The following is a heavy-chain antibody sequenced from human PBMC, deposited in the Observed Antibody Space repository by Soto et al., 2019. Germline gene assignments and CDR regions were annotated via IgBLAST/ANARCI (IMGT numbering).Heavy chain of an antibody. CDR3: ARGVAAAAGKDYGMDV. V-gene: IGHV1-2*02. Sequence: ASVKVSCKASGYTFTGYYMHWVRQAPGQGLEWMGWINPTSGGTNYAQKFQGRVTMTRDTSISTAYMELSRLRSEDTAVYYCARGVAAAAGKDYGMDVWGQGTTVTVSS. CDR1: GYTFTGYY. CDR2: INPTSGGT. J-gene: IGHJ6*02. D-gene: IGHD6-13*01.